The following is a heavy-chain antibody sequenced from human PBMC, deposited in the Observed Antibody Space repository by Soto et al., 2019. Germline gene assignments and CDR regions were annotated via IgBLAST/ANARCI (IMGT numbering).Heavy chain of an antibody. Sequence: QEQVVESGGGVVQPGRSLRLSCAASGFTFSTHAMHWVRQAPGRGLEWVAIISYDGTTKDYADSVKGRFTISRDNPKNAVYLQMNSPRSEDTALYYCARDWRTAGTTGWFDPWGQGTLVTVSS. V-gene: IGHV3-30-3*01. J-gene: IGHJ5*02. D-gene: IGHD6-13*01. CDR3: ARDWRTAGTTGWFDP. CDR1: GFTFSTHA. CDR2: ISYDGTTK.